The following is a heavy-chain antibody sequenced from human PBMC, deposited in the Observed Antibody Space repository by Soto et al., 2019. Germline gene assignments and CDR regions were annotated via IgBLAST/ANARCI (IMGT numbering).Heavy chain of an antibody. CDR3: ARGLYCSSTSCYYYYSYVDV. J-gene: IGHJ6*03. CDR2: INHSGST. Sequence: QVQLQQWGAGLLKPSETLSLTCAVYGGSFSGYYWSWIRQPSGKGLEWSGEINHSGSTNYNPSLKSRVTISVDTSKNQFSLKLSYVTAADTAVYYCARGLYCSSTSCYYYYSYVDVWGKGTTVTVSS. D-gene: IGHD2-2*01. V-gene: IGHV4-34*01. CDR1: GGSFSGYY.